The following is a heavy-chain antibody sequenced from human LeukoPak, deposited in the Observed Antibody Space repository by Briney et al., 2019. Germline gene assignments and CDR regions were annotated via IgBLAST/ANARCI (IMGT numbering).Heavy chain of an antibody. Sequence: SETLPLTCTVSGGSISSYYWSWIRQPPGKGLEWIGYIYTSGSTNYNPSLKSRVTISVDTSKNQFSLKLSSVTAADTAVYYCARSRITMVRGVITYYYYYGMDVWGQGTTVTVSS. D-gene: IGHD3-10*01. CDR3: ARSRITMVRGVITYYYYYGMDV. CDR2: IYTSGST. J-gene: IGHJ6*02. CDR1: GGSISSYY. V-gene: IGHV4-4*09.